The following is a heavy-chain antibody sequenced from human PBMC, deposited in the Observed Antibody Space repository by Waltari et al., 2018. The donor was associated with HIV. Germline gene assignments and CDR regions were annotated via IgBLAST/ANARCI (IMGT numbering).Heavy chain of an antibody. CDR2: SKPSSGGT. CDR3: ARGKELSRSWYWDY. J-gene: IGHJ4*02. CDR1: GYTFTGHY. Sequence: QVQLVPSGTEVKKPGASVKVPCKTSGYTFTGHYLHWVRHAPGQGLARLGWSKPSSGGTNYAQKFQGSVTMTTDTSSTTAYMELSRLKSDDTAVYYCARGKELSRSWYWDYWGQGAQVTVAS. V-gene: IGHV1-2*02. D-gene: IGHD6-13*01.